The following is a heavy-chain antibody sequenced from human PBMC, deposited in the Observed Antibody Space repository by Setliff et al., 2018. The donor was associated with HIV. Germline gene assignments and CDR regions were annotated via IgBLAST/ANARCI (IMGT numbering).Heavy chain of an antibody. CDR1: GYSISTAYY. J-gene: IGHJ3*02. CDR3: ARDRNYQDTSGYWQVFDI. CDR2: VHHSGST. Sequence: SETLSLTCAVSGYSISTAYYWAWIRQPPGKGLEWIGGVHHSGSTHYNPSLRSRVTISPQTSKNQFSLELTSVTAADTAMYYCARDRNYQDTSGYWQVFDIWGQGTMVTVSS. D-gene: IGHD3-22*01. V-gene: IGHV4-38-2*02.